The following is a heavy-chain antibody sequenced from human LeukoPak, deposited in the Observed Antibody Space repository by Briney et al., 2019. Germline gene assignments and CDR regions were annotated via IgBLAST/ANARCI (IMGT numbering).Heavy chain of an antibody. CDR1: GYTFTSYA. V-gene: IGHV1-3*01. Sequence: GASVKVSCMASGYTFTSYAMHWVRQAPGQRLEWMGWINAGNGNTKYSQKFQGRVTITRDTSASTAYMELSSLRSEDTAVYYCARDGGYNWNDVAFDIWGQGTMVTVSS. D-gene: IGHD1-1*01. CDR2: INAGNGNT. CDR3: ARDGGYNWNDVAFDI. J-gene: IGHJ3*02.